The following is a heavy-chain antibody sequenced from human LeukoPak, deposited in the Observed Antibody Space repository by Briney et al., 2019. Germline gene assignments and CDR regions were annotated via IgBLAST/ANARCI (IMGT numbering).Heavy chain of an antibody. D-gene: IGHD2-2*01. CDR2: IYYSGST. CDR3: ASVGGLCCSSTTCYENAFDI. Sequence: KPAETLSLTCTVAGGSISRYYWSWVRQPPGKGLEWIGYIYYSGSTNYNPSLKRGVTISVDTSKNQFSRKLSTGTAADTTVFYCASVGGLCCSSTTCYENAFDIWGQGTMVTVSS. CDR1: GGSISRYY. J-gene: IGHJ3*02. V-gene: IGHV4-59*01.